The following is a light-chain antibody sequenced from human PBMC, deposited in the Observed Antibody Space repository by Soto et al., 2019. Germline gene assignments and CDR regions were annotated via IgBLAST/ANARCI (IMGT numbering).Light chain of an antibody. CDR1: FSNIGSNP. Sequence: QSVLTQPPSASGTPGQRVTISCSGSFSNIGSNPVNWYQQLPGTAPKLLIYSNNQRPSGVPDRFSGSKSGTSASLAISGLRSEDEADYYCAAWDGSLKGYVFGTGTKVTVL. CDR3: AAWDGSLKGYV. CDR2: SNN. J-gene: IGLJ1*01. V-gene: IGLV1-44*01.